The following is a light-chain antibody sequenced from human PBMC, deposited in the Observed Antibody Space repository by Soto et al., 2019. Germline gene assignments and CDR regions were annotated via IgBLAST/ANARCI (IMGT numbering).Light chain of an antibody. Sequence: QSALTQSPSVSGAPGQRVSISCTGTSSNIGAGFDVHWYQQLPATAPKLLIYGNNNRPSGLPDRFSGSKSGTSASLAITGLQAEDEADYYCQSYDTSLSGGSVFGTGTKLTVL. CDR3: QSYDTSLSGGSV. CDR1: SSNIGAGFD. J-gene: IGLJ1*01. CDR2: GNN. V-gene: IGLV1-40*01.